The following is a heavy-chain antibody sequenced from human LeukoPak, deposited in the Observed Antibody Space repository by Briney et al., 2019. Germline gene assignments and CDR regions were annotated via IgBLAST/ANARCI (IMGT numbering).Heavy chain of an antibody. CDR2: ISYSGST. CDR3: ARSVGAAAHFDY. Sequence: SETLSLTCTVSGDSISNDFWSWIRQPPGKGLEWIGYISYSGSTNYNPSLKSRVTMSVDTSKNQFSLNLSSVTAADTAVYYCARSVGAAAHFDYWGQGTLVTVSS. CDR1: GDSISNDF. V-gene: IGHV4-59*08. J-gene: IGHJ4*02. D-gene: IGHD6-13*01.